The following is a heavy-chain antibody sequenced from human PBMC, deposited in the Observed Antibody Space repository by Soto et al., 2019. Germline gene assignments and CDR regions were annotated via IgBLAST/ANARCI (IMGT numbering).Heavy chain of an antibody. J-gene: IGHJ4*02. CDR1: GFPFSSYV. Sequence: EVQLLESGGGLVQRGGSLRLSCAASGFPFSSYVMSWVRQAPGKGLGGVSGISGGGSNTFYADYVRGRFTISRDNSKNTLLLQMNSLGAEDTAVYYCAKDSNKYSSSLRGRYFDYWGQGIGVTVSS. D-gene: IGHD4-4*01. CDR3: AKDSNKYSSSLRGRYFDY. CDR2: ISGGGSNT. V-gene: IGHV3-23*01.